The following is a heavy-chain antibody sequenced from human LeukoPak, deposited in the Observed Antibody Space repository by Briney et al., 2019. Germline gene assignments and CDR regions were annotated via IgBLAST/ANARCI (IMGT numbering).Heavy chain of an antibody. J-gene: IGHJ4*02. CDR3: AKDRPLVGAVRY. D-gene: IGHD1-26*01. CDR2: ISYDGSNK. Sequence: GPSLRPSCAASGFTFTSYGIHWVRPAPGKGLEWVAVISYDGSNKYYADSVKGRFTISRDNSKNTPYLQMNSLRAEDTAVYYCAKDRPLVGAVRYWGQGTLVTVSS. V-gene: IGHV3-30*18. CDR1: GFTFTSYG.